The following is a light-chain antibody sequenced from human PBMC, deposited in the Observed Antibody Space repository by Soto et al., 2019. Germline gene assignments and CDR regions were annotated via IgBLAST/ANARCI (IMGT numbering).Light chain of an antibody. CDR1: QSISSW. CDR2: KAS. V-gene: IGKV1-5*03. CDR3: QQYNTYWGYI. J-gene: IGKJ2*01. Sequence: DIQMTQSPATLYASIGDRVTITCRASQSISSWLAWYQQKPGKVPRLLIYKASSLESGVPSRFSGSRSGTEFTLTISSVQPDDFATYYCQQYNTYWGYIFGQGTKLEIK.